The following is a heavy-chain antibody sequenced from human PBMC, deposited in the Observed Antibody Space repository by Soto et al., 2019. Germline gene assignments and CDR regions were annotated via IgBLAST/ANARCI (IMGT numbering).Heavy chain of an antibody. CDR1: GFTFSSYG. V-gene: IGHV3-33*01. Sequence: QVQLVESGGGVVQPGRSLRLSCAASGFTFSSYGMHWVRQAPGKGLEWVAVIWYDGSNKYYADSVKGRFTISRDNSKNTLYLQMNSLRAEDTAVYYCARDRDIVVVQAARKNYYYMDVWGKGTTVTVSS. J-gene: IGHJ6*03. CDR3: ARDRDIVVVQAARKNYYYMDV. D-gene: IGHD2-2*01. CDR2: IWYDGSNK.